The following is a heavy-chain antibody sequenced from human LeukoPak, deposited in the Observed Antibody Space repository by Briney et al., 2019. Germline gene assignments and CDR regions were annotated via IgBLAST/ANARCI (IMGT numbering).Heavy chain of an antibody. V-gene: IGHV3-30-3*01. CDR3: ARGYDFWSGHYTGLAEYFQH. Sequence: PGRSLRLSCAASGFTFSSYAMHWVRQAPGKGLEWVAVISYDGSNKYYADSVKGRFTISRDNSKNTLYLQMNSLRAEDTAVYYCARGYDFWSGHYTGLAEYFQHWGQGTLVTVSS. J-gene: IGHJ1*01. CDR2: ISYDGSNK. D-gene: IGHD3-3*01. CDR1: GFTFSSYA.